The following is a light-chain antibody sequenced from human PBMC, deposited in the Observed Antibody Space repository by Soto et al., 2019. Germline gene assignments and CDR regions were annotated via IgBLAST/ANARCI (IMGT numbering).Light chain of an antibody. CDR1: QSISTW. CDR2: DAS. CDR3: QHYNSYSGM. J-gene: IGKJ1*01. Sequence: IQMNQTPSTLSASVGDRVTITCRASQSISTWLAWYQQKPGKAPKLLIYDASTLESGVPLRFSGSGSGAEFTLTISSLQPDDFATYYCQHYNSYSGMFGQGTKVDIK. V-gene: IGKV1-5*01.